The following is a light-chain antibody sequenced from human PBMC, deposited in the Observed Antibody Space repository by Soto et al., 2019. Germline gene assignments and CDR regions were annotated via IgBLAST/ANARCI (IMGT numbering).Light chain of an antibody. V-gene: IGLV2-14*01. Sequence: QSALTQPASVSGSPGQSITISCTGTSSDVGGYNYVSWYQQHPGKAPKLMIYDVSNRPSGVSNRFSGSKSGNTASLTLSCLQAEDEADYYCSSYTSSSTLVFGTVTKLTV. CDR3: SSYTSSSTLV. J-gene: IGLJ1*01. CDR1: SSDVGGYNY. CDR2: DVS.